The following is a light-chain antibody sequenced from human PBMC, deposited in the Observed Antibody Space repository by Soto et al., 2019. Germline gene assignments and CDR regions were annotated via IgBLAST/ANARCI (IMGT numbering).Light chain of an antibody. CDR2: AAS. J-gene: IGKJ1*01. Sequence: EIVLTQSPATLSVSPGDRATLSCRASQSVSANLAWFHHKPGQAPRLLIYAASTRATGIPARFSGSGSGTEFTLTITSLQSEDFAVYSCQQYNNWPLTFGQGTKVEVK. V-gene: IGKV3-15*01. CDR3: QQYNNWPLT. CDR1: QSVSAN.